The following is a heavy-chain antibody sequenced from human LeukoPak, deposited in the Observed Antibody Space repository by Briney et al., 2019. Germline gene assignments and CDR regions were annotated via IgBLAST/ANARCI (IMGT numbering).Heavy chain of an antibody. J-gene: IGHJ4*02. CDR2: INPSGGST. Sequence: ASVKASCKASGYTFTSYYMHWVRQAPGQGLEWMGIINPSGGSTSYAQKFQGRVTMTRDMSTSTVYMELSSQRSEDTAVYYCATGGIAAAGKDFGYWGQGTLVTVSS. CDR3: ATGGIAAAGKDFGY. V-gene: IGHV1-46*01. CDR1: GYTFTSYY. D-gene: IGHD6-13*01.